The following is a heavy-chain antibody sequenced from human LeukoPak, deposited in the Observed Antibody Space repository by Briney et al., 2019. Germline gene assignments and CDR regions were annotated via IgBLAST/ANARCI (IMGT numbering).Heavy chain of an antibody. J-gene: IGHJ3*02. CDR1: GSSITSGDYS. CDR3: ARGYYYDSSGYRHDAFDI. V-gene: IGHV4-30-4*07. CDR2: IYYTGST. Sequence: PSQTLSLTCAVSGSSITSGDYSWNWIRQPPGKGVEWIGYIYYTGSTYYNPSLKSRVTISVDTSKNQFSLKLSSVTAADTAVYYCARGYYYDSSGYRHDAFDIWGQGTMVTVSS. D-gene: IGHD3-22*01.